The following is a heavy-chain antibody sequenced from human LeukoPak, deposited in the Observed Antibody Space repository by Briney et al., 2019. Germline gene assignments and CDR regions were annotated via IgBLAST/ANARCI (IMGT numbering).Heavy chain of an antibody. J-gene: IGHJ6*02. Sequence: ASVKVSCKASGYTFTDYYTHWVRQAPGQGLEWMGWINPNSGGTDYAQKFQGRVTMTRDTSISTAYMELSRLRSDDTAVYYCAREDGSSRAAFLLGMDVWGQGTTVTVSS. CDR2: INPNSGGT. V-gene: IGHV1-2*02. CDR3: AREDGSSRAAFLLGMDV. CDR1: GYTFTDYY. D-gene: IGHD6-13*01.